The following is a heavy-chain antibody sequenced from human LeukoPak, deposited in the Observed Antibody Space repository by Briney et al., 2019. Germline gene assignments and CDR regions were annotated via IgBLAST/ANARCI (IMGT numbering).Heavy chain of an antibody. CDR3: ARFGSGWYYFDY. CDR1: GVSISSYY. J-gene: IGHJ4*02. CDR2: IYYSGST. Sequence: KPSETLSLTCTVSGVSISSYYWSWIRQPPGKGLEWIGYIYYSGSTNYNPSLKSRVTISVDTSKNQFSLKLSSVTAADTAVYYCARFGSGWYYFDYWGQGTLVTVSS. D-gene: IGHD6-19*01. V-gene: IGHV4-59*12.